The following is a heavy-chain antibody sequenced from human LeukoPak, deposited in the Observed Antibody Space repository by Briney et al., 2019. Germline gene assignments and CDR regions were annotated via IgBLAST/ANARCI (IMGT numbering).Heavy chain of an antibody. CDR2: ISGRGEST. CDR1: GFTFSTYV. V-gene: IGHV3-23*01. D-gene: IGHD3-16*01. CDR3: AALGVGGY. Sequence: PGGSLRLSCAASGFTFSTYVMSWVRQAPGKGLEWLSCISGRGESTHFADSAKGRFTISRDNSKNTLSLQMYSLRAEDTAIYYCAALGVGGYWGQGTLVTVSS. J-gene: IGHJ4*02.